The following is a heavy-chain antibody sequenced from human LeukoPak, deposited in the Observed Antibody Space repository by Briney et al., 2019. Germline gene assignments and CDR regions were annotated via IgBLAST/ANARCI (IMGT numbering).Heavy chain of an antibody. CDR1: GYTFTSYY. V-gene: IGHV1-18*04. CDR2: ISAYNGNT. D-gene: IGHD3-9*01. CDR3: ARERVDYDILTGYRPLNWFDP. J-gene: IGHJ5*02. Sequence: ASVKVSCKASGYTFTSYYMHWVRQAPGQGLEWMGWISAYNGNTNYAQKLQGRVTMTTDTSTSTAYMELRSLRSDDTAVYYCARERVDYDILTGYRPLNWFDPWGQGTLVTVSS.